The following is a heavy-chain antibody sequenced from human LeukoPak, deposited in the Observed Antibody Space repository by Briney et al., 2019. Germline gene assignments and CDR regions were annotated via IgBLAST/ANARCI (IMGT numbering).Heavy chain of an antibody. D-gene: IGHD3-9*01. CDR1: GYTLTELS. CDR2: FDPEDGET. J-gene: IGHJ6*02. V-gene: IGHV1-24*01. CDR3: ATHLRYFDWQSPPDGMDV. Sequence: GASVKVSCKVSGYTLTELSMHWVRQAPGKGLEWMGGFDPEDGETIYAQKFRGRVTMTEDTSTDTAYMELSSLRSEDTAVYYCATHLRYFDWQSPPDGMDVWGQGTTVTVSS.